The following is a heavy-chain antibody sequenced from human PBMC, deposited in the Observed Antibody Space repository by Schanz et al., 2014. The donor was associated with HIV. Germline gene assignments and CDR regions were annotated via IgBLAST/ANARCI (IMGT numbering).Heavy chain of an antibody. CDR3: AKPEYDSRGNSQSHFDS. Sequence: EVQLLDSGGGLVQPGGSLRLSCVASGFTFNNYAMTWVRQAPGKGLEWVSSISESGGCSYYADSVNGRFTISRDNSKNTLYLQMTTLRTEDTAVYYCAKPEYDSRGNSQSHFDSWGQGTLVTVSS. J-gene: IGHJ4*02. CDR2: ISESGGCS. CDR1: GFTFNNYA. V-gene: IGHV3-23*01. D-gene: IGHD3-22*01.